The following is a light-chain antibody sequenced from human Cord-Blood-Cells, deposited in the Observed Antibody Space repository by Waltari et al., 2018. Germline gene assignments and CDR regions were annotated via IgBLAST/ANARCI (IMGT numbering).Light chain of an antibody. CDR1: SSHASGDNY. CDR3: SSYTSSSTWV. CDR2: DVS. Sequence: QSALTQPAPVPGSPRQSITISCTGTSSHASGDNYVPWYQQHPGKAPKLTVYDVSKRPSGVSNRFSGSKSGNTASLTISGLQAEDEADYYCSSYTSSSTWVFGGGTKLTVL. J-gene: IGLJ3*02. V-gene: IGLV2-14*01.